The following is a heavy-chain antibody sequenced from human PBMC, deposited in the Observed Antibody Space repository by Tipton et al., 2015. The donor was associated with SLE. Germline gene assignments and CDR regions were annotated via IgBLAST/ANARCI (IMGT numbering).Heavy chain of an antibody. CDR3: AREKEEVTGDYNWFDP. Sequence: SLRLSCAASGVTFSNYAMTWVRQAPGKGLQWVSSISGSGGSTFYADSVKGRFTISRDNSNNRLYLQMNSLRGEDTAVYYCAREKEEVTGDYNWFDPWGQGTLVIVSS. D-gene: IGHD1-20*01. J-gene: IGHJ5*02. V-gene: IGHV3-23*01. CDR2: ISGSGGST. CDR1: GVTFSNYA.